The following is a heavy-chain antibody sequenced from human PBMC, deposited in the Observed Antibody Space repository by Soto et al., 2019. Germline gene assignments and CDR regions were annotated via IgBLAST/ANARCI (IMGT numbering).Heavy chain of an antibody. CDR3: ARPTRGYSGYFDY. D-gene: IGHD5-12*01. V-gene: IGHV5-51*03. CDR2: LYPGDSDI. J-gene: IGHJ4*02. CDR1: GYSFTNYW. Sequence: EVQLVQSGAEVKKPGESLKISCKGSGYSFTNYWIAWVRQMPGGGLEWMGILYPGDSDIRYSPSFQGQVTISADMSISTAYLQWSSLKASETATYYCARPTRGYSGYFDYWGQGTLVTVSS.